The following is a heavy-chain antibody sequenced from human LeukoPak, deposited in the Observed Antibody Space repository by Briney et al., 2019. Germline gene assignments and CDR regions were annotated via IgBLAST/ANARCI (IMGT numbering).Heavy chain of an antibody. J-gene: IGHJ4*02. CDR1: GFTFSDYY. Sequence: GGSLRLSCAASGFTFSDYYMSWIRQAPGKGLEWVSYISSSGSTIYYADSVKGRFTISRDNAKNSLYLQMNSLRAEDTAVYYCAKPARTDYADYWGQGTLVTVSS. CDR2: ISSSGSTI. D-gene: IGHD1-14*01. V-gene: IGHV3-11*01. CDR3: AKPARTDYADY.